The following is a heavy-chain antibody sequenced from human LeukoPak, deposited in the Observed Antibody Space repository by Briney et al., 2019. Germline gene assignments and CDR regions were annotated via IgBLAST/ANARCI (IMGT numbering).Heavy chain of an antibody. D-gene: IGHD3-22*01. J-gene: IGHJ4*02. CDR3: AREAGYYYDSSGRRSDY. CDR1: GGSISSGSYY. V-gene: IGHV4-61*02. CDR2: IYTSGSK. Sequence: PSQTLSLTCTVSGGSISSGSYYWGWIRQPAGKGREWIERIYTSGSKNYKPHLKTRVTISGDTSQRQFSLKLSSVAAAHTAVYYCAREAGYYYDSSGRRSDYWGQGALVTVSS.